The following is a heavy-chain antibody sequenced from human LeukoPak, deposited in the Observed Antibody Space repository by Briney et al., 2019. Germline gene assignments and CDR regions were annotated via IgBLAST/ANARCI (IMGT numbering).Heavy chain of an antibody. CDR1: GFAFSTFA. CDR2: INGGGNTT. V-gene: IGHV3-23*01. J-gene: IGHJ6*03. D-gene: IGHD6-19*01. CDR3: TKELHVAVAVADYYYFYMDV. Sequence: GGSLRLSCAASGFAFSTFAMGWVRQSRGKGLEWLSTINGGGNTTFYSDSVKGRFTISRDNSKNTLYLHVDSLRPDDTAIYYCTKELHVAVAVADYYYFYMDVWGRGTAVTVSS.